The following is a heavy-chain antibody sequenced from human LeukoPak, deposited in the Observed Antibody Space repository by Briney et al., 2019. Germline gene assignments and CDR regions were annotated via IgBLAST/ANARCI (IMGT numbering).Heavy chain of an antibody. CDR2: ISAYKGNT. D-gene: IGHD2-15*01. CDR3: ATDSGLSGGSWPFDN. CDR1: GYSFTSYG. Sequence: GASVKVCFKAAGYSFTSYGISWVRQAPAQGIEWMGGISAYKGNTNYAQKLQGRVSMTTDRSTSTAYMEQRSRRCVDTTVYYCATDSGLSGGSWPFDNWGQGTLVTVSP. V-gene: IGHV1-18*01. J-gene: IGHJ4*02.